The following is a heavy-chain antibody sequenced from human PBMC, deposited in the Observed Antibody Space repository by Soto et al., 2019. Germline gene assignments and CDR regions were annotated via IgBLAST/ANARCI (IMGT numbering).Heavy chain of an antibody. Sequence: ASVKVSCKASGYSFTSYDINWVRQASGQGLEWMGWMNPSSGTTGHAQKFQDRLTMTRDTSMSTAYMEMSSLRPEDTAVYYCARGVLDYDSYYMDVWAKGTTVTVSS. CDR2: MNPSSGTT. CDR3: ARGVLDYDSYYMDV. J-gene: IGHJ6*03. V-gene: IGHV1-8*01. CDR1: GYSFTSYD.